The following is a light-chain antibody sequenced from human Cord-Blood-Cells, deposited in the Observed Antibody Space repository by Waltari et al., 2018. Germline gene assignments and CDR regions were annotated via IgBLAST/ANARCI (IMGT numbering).Light chain of an antibody. J-gene: IGKJ2*01. CDR1: HSVSSN. CDR2: GAS. CDR3: QQYNNWPPYT. V-gene: IGKV3-15*01. Sequence: EIVMTQSPATLSVSPGELATLPCRASHSVSSNLAWYQQRPGQAPSLLIYGASTRATGIPARFSGSGSGTEFTLTISSLQSEDFAVYYCQQYNNWPPYTFGQGTKLEIK.